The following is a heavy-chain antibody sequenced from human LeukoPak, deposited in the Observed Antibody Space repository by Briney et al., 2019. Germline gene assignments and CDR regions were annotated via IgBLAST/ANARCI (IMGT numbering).Heavy chain of an antibody. CDR1: GVTPSSDT. V-gene: IGHV3-48*04. Sequence: GGSLRLSCAASGVTPSSDTMNSVSHGPREGLERGSYISRSISTIYYGDAVKGRFTISRDNANNSLYLQMSSLRAEDTAVYYCAREPAIVGAPDYWGQGTLVTVSS. J-gene: IGHJ4*02. CDR2: ISRSISTI. D-gene: IGHD1-26*01. CDR3: AREPAIVGAPDY.